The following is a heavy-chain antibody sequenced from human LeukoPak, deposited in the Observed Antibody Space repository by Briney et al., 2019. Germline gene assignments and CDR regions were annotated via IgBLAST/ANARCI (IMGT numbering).Heavy chain of an antibody. CDR3: ARFQVLRFGGFLNYDFGLDV. Sequence: GGSLRLSCAASGFTVSDHYMAWIRHAPGKGPEWVSHITSGGGMIYYADSVKGRFTISRDNLKNSLSLQMDGLRAQDTAMYFCARFQVLRFGGFLNYDFGLDVWGLGTTVTVSS. D-gene: IGHD3-10*01. V-gene: IGHV3-11*01. CDR1: GFTVSDHY. CDR2: ITSGGGMI. J-gene: IGHJ6*02.